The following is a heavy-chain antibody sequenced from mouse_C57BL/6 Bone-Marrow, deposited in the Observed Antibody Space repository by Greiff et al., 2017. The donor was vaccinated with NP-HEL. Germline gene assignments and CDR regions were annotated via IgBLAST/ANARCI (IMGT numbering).Heavy chain of an antibody. Sequence: VQLQQSGPELVKPGASVKISCKASGYTFTDYYMNWVKQSHGKSLEWIGDINPNNGGTSYIQKFKGKATLTVDKSSSTAYMELRSLTSEDSAVYYCARTRIYLDYWGQGTSVTVSS. J-gene: IGHJ4*01. CDR1: GYTFTDYY. D-gene: IGHD1-1*01. V-gene: IGHV1-26*01. CDR2: INPNNGGT. CDR3: ARTRIYLDY.